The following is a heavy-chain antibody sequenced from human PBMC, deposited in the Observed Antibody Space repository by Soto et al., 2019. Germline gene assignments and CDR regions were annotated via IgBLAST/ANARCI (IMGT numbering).Heavy chain of an antibody. CDR1: GYTFTSYD. Sequence: SVKVSCKASGYTFTSYDINWVRQATGQGLEWMGGIIPIFGTANYAQKFQGRVTITADESTSTAYMELSSLRSEDTAVYYCARDRGTEYSSSSAQFDYWGQGTLVTVSS. CDR2: IIPIFGTA. D-gene: IGHD6-6*01. V-gene: IGHV1-69*13. J-gene: IGHJ4*02. CDR3: ARDRGTEYSSSSAQFDY.